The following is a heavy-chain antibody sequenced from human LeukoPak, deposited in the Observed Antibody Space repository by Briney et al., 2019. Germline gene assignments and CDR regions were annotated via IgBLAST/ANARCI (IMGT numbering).Heavy chain of an antibody. D-gene: IGHD3-10*01. CDR1: GFSFRTYW. J-gene: IGHJ4*02. V-gene: IGHV3-7*01. CDR3: AKVAKYYYGPETYYFFEQ. CDR2: INLDGTEQ. Sequence: GGSLTLSCAPSGFSFRTYWMSWVRQAPGKGGDGVANINLDGTEQYYVHPAKGRFTVSRDYTKNSLYLQMNSLRVEDTAVYYCAKVAKYYYGPETYYFFEQWGQGTPVTASS.